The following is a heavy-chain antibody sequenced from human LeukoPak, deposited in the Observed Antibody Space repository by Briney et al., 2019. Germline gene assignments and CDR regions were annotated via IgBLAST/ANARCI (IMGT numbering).Heavy chain of an antibody. V-gene: IGHV4-31*02. J-gene: IGHJ4*02. CDR3: ARENARIFDY. CDR2: IYYSGST. CDR1: GFTVSNNY. Sequence: LRLSCAASGFTVSNNYLNWIRQHPGKGLEWIGYIYYSGSTYYNPSLKSRVTISVDTSKNQFSLKLSSMTAADTAVYYCARENARIFDYWGQGTLVTVSS.